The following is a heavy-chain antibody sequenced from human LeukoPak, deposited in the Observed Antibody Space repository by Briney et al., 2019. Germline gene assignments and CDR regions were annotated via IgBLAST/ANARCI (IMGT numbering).Heavy chain of an antibody. D-gene: IGHD6-13*01. Sequence: GGSLRLSCAASGFIVSGNYMSWVRQAPGKGLEWVSLIYSGGSTHYADSLKGRFTISGDNSKNTLYLQMNSLRAEDTGVYYCTSGQQLFSPNYYYYMDVWGKGTTVTISS. V-gene: IGHV3-66*01. CDR1: GFIVSGNY. J-gene: IGHJ6*03. CDR2: IYSGGST. CDR3: TSGQQLFSPNYYYYMDV.